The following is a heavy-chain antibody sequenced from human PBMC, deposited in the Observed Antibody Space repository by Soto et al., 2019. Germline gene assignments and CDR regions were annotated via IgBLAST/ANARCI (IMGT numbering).Heavy chain of an antibody. V-gene: IGHV3-21*01. Sequence: GGSLRLSCAASGFTFSSYSMNWVRQAPGKGLEWVSSISSSSSYIYYADSVKGRFTISRDNAKNSLYLQMNSLRAEDTAVYYCARADFVGSGWHFDYWGQGTLVTVSS. CDR2: ISSSSSYI. CDR3: ARADFVGSGWHFDY. CDR1: GFTFSSYS. D-gene: IGHD6-19*01. J-gene: IGHJ4*02.